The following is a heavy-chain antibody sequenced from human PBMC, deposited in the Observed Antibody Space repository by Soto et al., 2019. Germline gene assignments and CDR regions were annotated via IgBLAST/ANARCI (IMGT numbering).Heavy chain of an antibody. J-gene: IGHJ5*02. CDR2: ITWNGGTI. V-gene: IGHV3-9*01. CDR3: AKGGSAALIAPSGRDNWFDP. D-gene: IGHD6-13*01. Sequence: EVQLVESGGGLVQPGRSLRLSCAASGFAFDDYVMHWVRQPPGRGLEWVSGITWNGGTIRYVDSVKGRFTISGDNAENSLYLQMNSLRPEDTAVYYCAKGGSAALIAPSGRDNWFDPWGQGTQVTVSS. CDR1: GFAFDDYV.